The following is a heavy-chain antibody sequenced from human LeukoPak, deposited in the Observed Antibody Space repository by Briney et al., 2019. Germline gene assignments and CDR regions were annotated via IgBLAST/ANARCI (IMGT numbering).Heavy chain of an antibody. V-gene: IGHV3-74*01. Sequence: AGGSLRLSCAASGFTFSSYWMHWVRQAPGKGLVWVSRINSDGSSTSYADSVKGRFTISRDNAKNTLYLQMNSLRAEDTAVYYCAKDGRTGYPFDSWGQGTLVTVSS. J-gene: IGHJ4*02. CDR2: INSDGSST. CDR1: GFTFSSYW. CDR3: AKDGRTGYPFDS. D-gene: IGHD5-12*01.